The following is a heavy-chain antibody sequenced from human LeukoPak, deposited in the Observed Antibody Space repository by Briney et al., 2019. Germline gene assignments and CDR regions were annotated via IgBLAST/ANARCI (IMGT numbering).Heavy chain of an antibody. CDR2: ISAYNGNT. CDR3: ARLGYSSGWYMADAFDI. Sequence: ASVKVSCTASGYTFTSYGISWVRQAPGQGLEWMGWISAYNGNTNYAQKLQGRVTMTTDTSTSTAYMELRSLRSDDTAVYYCARLGYSSGWYMADAFDIWGQGTMVTVSS. D-gene: IGHD6-19*01. V-gene: IGHV1-18*01. J-gene: IGHJ3*02. CDR1: GYTFTSYG.